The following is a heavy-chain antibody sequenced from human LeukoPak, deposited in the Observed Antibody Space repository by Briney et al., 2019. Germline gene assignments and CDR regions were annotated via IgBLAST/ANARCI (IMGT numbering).Heavy chain of an antibody. D-gene: IGHD5-12*01. V-gene: IGHV3-21*01. CDR2: ISSSSSYI. CDR3: ARGYSGYHYYYFDY. CDR1: GFTFSSYS. Sequence: PGGSLRLSCAASGFTFSSYSMNWVRQAPGKGLEWVSFISSSSSYIYYADSVKGRFTISRDNAKNSLYLQMNSLRAEDTAVYYCARGYSGYHYYYFDYWGQGTLVTVSS. J-gene: IGHJ4*02.